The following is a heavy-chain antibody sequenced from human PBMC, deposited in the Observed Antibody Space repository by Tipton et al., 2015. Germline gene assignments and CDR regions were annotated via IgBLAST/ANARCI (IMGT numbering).Heavy chain of an antibody. V-gene: IGHV3-9*01. CDR2: ISWNSINI. J-gene: IGHJ4*02. CDR1: GFRFDDYP. Sequence: SLRLSFTTSGFRFDDYPMHWVRQRPGKGLEWVAGISWNSINIVYADFVKGRFTISRDNTQRSVYLHLESLRPEDTAFFFCAKDISRGDSSGWFGFDSWGQGTLVTVSP. D-gene: IGHD6-19*01. CDR3: AKDISRGDSSGWFGFDS.